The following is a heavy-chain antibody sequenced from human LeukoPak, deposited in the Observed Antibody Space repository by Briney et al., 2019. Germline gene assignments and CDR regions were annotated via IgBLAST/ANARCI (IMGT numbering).Heavy chain of an antibody. CDR3: ARSSTVTAYYYYYMDV. J-gene: IGHJ6*03. D-gene: IGHD4-11*01. CDR1: GFSFSNTW. V-gene: IGHV3-74*01. CDR2: IKNDGSGI. Sequence: GGSLRLSCAASGFSFSNTWMHWVRQAPGKGLVWVARIKNDGSGIIYADSVKGRFTISRDNPRNTLYLQMNSLRGEDTAVYYCARSSTVTAYYYYYMDVWGKGTTVTVSS.